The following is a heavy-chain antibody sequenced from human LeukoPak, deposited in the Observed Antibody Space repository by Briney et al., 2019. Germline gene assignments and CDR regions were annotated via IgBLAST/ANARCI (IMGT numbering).Heavy chain of an antibody. CDR3: ARGGDMDV. Sequence: AGSLRLSCAASGFTFSNYWMHWVRQVPGKGLVWVSRINDDGSATFYADSVKGRFTISRDNAKNTLFLQINSLRAEDTAVYYCARGGDMDVWGKGTTVTISS. V-gene: IGHV3-74*01. CDR2: INDDGSAT. CDR1: GFTFSNYW. J-gene: IGHJ6*03.